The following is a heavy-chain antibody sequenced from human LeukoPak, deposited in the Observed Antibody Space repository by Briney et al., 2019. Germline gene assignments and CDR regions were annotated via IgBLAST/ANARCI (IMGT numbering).Heavy chain of an antibody. J-gene: IGHJ6*03. CDR3: AKDFVQWLRLGYMDV. Sequence: QPGGSLRLSCAASGFTFSSYGVHWVRQAPGKGLEWGAFIREDGRNKYCASSVKGRFTISRDNSKNTLYLQMNSLRAEDTAVYYCAKDFVQWLRLGYMDVWGKGTTVTVSS. D-gene: IGHD5-12*01. CDR1: GFTFSSYG. CDR2: IREDGRNK. V-gene: IGHV3-30*02.